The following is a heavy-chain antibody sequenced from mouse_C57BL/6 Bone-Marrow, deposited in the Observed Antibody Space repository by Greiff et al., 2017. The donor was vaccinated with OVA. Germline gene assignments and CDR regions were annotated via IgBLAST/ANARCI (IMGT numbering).Heavy chain of an antibody. Sequence: VQGVESGAELARPGASVKLSCKASGYTFTSYGISWVKQRTGQGLEWIGEIYPRSGNTYYNEKFKGKATLTAAKSSSTAYMELRSLTSADSAVYFCARGTTAPRDYWRQGTTLTVSS. CDR1: GYTFTSYG. J-gene: IGHJ2*01. D-gene: IGHD1-2*01. V-gene: IGHV1-81*01. CDR3: ARGTTAPRDY. CDR2: IYPRSGNT.